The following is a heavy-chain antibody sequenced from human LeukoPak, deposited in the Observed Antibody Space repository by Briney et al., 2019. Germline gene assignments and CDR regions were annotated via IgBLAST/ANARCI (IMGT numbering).Heavy chain of an antibody. CDR2: LSSNGGST. J-gene: IGHJ4*02. CDR1: GFTFSSYT. V-gene: IGHV3-64*01. Sequence: GGSLRLSCAASGFTFSSYTMYWVRQAPGKGLEYVSALSSNGGSTYYANSLKGRFNIYRDNSKNTLYLQMGSLRGEDMAVYYCAREVNWRFDYWGQGTLVSVFS. D-gene: IGHD1-1*01. CDR3: AREVNWRFDY.